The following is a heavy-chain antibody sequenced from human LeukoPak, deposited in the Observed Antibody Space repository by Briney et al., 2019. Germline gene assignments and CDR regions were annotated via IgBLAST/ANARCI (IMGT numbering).Heavy chain of an antibody. CDR3: AKGGYCSSTSCYYDFDY. V-gene: IGHV3-23*01. CDR1: GFTFSSYA. CDR2: ISGSGGST. D-gene: IGHD2-2*03. J-gene: IGHJ4*02. Sequence: QPGGSLRLSCAASGFTFSSYAMSWVRQAPGKGLEWVSAISGSGGSTYYADSVKGRFTISRDNSKNTLYLQMNSLRAEDTAVYYCAKGGYCSSTSCYYDFDYWGQGTLVTVSS.